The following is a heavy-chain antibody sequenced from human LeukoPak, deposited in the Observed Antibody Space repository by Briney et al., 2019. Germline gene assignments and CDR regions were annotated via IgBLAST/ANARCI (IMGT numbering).Heavy chain of an antibody. J-gene: IGHJ5*02. CDR2: IFYLGST. CDR1: GGSISSGDYY. Sequence: SQTLSLTCTVSGGSISSGDYYWSWIRQPPGKGLEWIGYIFYLGSTYYNPSLKSRVSISVNTFKNQFSLKLTAVTAADTAVYYCARKYPDHWFDPWGQGTLVTVSS. V-gene: IGHV4-30-4*01. D-gene: IGHD6-6*01. CDR3: ARKYPDHWFDP.